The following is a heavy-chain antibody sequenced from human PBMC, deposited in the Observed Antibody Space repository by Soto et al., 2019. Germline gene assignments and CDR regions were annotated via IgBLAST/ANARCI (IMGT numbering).Heavy chain of an antibody. Sequence: QVHLVESGGGVVQPARSLPLSCAASGFTFSSYGMHWIRQAPGKGLEWVAVIWHDGMNKYYADSVRGRLTISRDNSKNTLYLHMNSLRAEDTAVYYCARDRGSDDPIDYWGQGTLVTVSS. J-gene: IGHJ4*02. D-gene: IGHD3-10*01. CDR2: IWHDGMNK. V-gene: IGHV3-33*01. CDR1: GFTFSSYG. CDR3: ARDRGSDDPIDY.